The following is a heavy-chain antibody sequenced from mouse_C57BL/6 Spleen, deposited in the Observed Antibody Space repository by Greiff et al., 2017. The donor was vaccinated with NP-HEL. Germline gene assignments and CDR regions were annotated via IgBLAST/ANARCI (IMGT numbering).Heavy chain of an antibody. CDR1: GFTFSSYT. D-gene: IGHD2-1*01. CDR3: ARQGIYGNHAY. CDR2: ISGGGGNT. Sequence: DVMLVESGGGLVKPGGSLKLSCAASGFTFSSYTMSWVRQTPEKRLEWVATISGGGGNTYYPDSVKGRFTISRDNAKNTLYLQMSSLRSEDTALYYCARQGIYGNHAYGGQGTLVTVSA. J-gene: IGHJ3*01. V-gene: IGHV5-9*01.